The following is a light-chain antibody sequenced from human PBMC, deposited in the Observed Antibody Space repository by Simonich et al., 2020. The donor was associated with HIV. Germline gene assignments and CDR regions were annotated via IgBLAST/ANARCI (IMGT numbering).Light chain of an antibody. Sequence: EIVMTQSPATLSVSPGERATLSCRASQSVLYSFNNKNYLAWYQKKPGQPPKLLIYWASTRESGVPDRFSGSGSGKDFTLSISSLQAEDVAVYYCQQYYSTPFTFGPGTKVDIK. CDR2: WAS. V-gene: IGKV4-1*01. CDR1: QSVLYSFNNKNY. CDR3: QQYYSTPFT. J-gene: IGKJ3*01.